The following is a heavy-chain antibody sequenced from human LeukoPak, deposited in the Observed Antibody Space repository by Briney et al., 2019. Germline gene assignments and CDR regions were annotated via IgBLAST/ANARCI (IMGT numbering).Heavy chain of an antibody. Sequence: VSVKVSCKASGYTFTGYYMHWVRQAPGQGLEWMGWINPNSGGTNYAQKFQGRVTMTRDTSISTAYMELSRLRSDDTAVYYCARESGYDILTGLDYWGQGTLVTVSS. CDR1: GYTFTGYY. D-gene: IGHD3-9*01. J-gene: IGHJ4*02. V-gene: IGHV1-2*02. CDR2: INPNSGGT. CDR3: ARESGYDILTGLDY.